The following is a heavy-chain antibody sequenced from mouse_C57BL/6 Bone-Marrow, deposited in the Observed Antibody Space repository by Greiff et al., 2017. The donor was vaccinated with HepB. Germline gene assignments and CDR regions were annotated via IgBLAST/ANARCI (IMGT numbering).Heavy chain of an antibody. CDR3: ARRGTTVVWYFDV. J-gene: IGHJ1*03. CDR2: IDPSDSYT. Sequence: QVQLQQPGAELVMPGASVKLSCKASGYTFTSYWMHWVKQRPGQGLEWIGEIDPSDSYTNYNQKFKGKSKLTVDKSSSTAYMQRSSLTSEDSAVYYCARRGTTVVWYFDVWGTGTTVTVSS. CDR1: GYTFTSYW. V-gene: IGHV1-69*01. D-gene: IGHD1-1*01.